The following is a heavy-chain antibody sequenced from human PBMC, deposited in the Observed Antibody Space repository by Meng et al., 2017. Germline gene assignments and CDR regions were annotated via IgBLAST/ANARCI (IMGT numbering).Heavy chain of an antibody. CDR3: AREKYYYDSSGLEDY. J-gene: IGHJ4*02. D-gene: IGHD3-22*01. Sequence: QGPLGQSGAEVKKPGASVNVSCKASGYTFTSYYMHWVRQAPGQGLEWMGIINPSGGSTSYAQKFQGRVTMTRDTSTSTVYMELSSLRSEDTAVYYCAREKYYYDSSGLEDYWGQGTLVTVSS. CDR2: INPSGGST. CDR1: GYTFTSYY. V-gene: IGHV1-46*01.